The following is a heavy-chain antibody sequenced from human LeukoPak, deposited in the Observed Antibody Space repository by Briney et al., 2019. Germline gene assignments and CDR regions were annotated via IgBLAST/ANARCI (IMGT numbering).Heavy chain of an antibody. Sequence: GVSLRLSCAATGFTFSPFWMHWVRQAPGKGLEWVSRIKGDGTYKNYADSVRGRFTISRDNTRNTLSLQMNSLRAEDTAVYFCVRDGDAYNFDWWGQGALVTVSS. CDR3: VRDGDAYNFDW. CDR2: IKGDGTYK. CDR1: GFTFSPFW. V-gene: IGHV3-74*01. J-gene: IGHJ4*02. D-gene: IGHD5-24*01.